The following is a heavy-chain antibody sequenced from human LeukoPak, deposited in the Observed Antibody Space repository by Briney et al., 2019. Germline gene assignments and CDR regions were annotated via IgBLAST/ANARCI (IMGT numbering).Heavy chain of an antibody. CDR3: ARYATGTPNWYFDL. CDR2: IYYSGIT. CDR1: DGSISSNH. Sequence: SETLSLTCTVSDGSISSNHWSWIRQPPGKGLEWIGYIYYSGITNYNLSLQSRVTISADASKNQFSLKLSSVTAADTAVYYCARYATGTPNWYFDLWGRGTLVTVSS. D-gene: IGHD3-9*01. J-gene: IGHJ2*01. V-gene: IGHV4-59*08.